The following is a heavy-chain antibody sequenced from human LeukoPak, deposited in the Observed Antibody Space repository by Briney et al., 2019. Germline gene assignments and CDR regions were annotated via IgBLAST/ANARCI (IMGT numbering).Heavy chain of an antibody. CDR1: GDSVSSNSVA. V-gene: IGHV6-1*01. D-gene: IGHD3-9*01. CDR3: VGDQGSGRYDS. CDR2: TYYRSRWYN. J-gene: IGHJ4*02. Sequence: SQTLSLTCAISGDSVSSNSVAWNWIRQSPSRGLEWLGRTYYRSRWYNDYAESVKGRITVKRDTSKNQLSLQLNSVTPEDTAVYYCVGDQGSGRYDSWGQGSLVTVSS.